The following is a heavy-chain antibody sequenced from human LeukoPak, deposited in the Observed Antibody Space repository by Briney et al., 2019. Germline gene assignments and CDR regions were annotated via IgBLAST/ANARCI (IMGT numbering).Heavy chain of an antibody. D-gene: IGHD3-22*01. CDR2: ISYDGSNK. Sequence: GGSLRLSCAASGFTFSSYAMHWVRQAPGKGLEWVAVISYDGSNKYYADSVKGRFTISRDNSKNTLYLQMNSLRAEDTAVYYCASSYYDSSGYYYERGLDYWGQGTLVTVSS. CDR3: ASSYYDSSGYYYERGLDY. CDR1: GFTFSSYA. J-gene: IGHJ4*02. V-gene: IGHV3-30-3*01.